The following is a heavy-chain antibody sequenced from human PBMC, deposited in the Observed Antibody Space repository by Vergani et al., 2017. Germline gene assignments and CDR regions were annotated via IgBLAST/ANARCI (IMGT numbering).Heavy chain of an antibody. V-gene: IGHV3-30-3*01. CDR2: ISYDGSRT. Sequence: QVQLVESGGGVVQPGTSLRLSCTTSGFLFSTYPLHWVRLAPGKVLEWVAVISYDGSRTYYADSVKGRFTVSRDNSKNTLYLQIHSLRADDTALYHCARDIRFYYDTRDYSYYFDSWGQGTLVTVSS. D-gene: IGHD3-22*01. CDR1: GFLFSTYP. J-gene: IGHJ4*02. CDR3: ARDIRFYYDTRDYSYYFDS.